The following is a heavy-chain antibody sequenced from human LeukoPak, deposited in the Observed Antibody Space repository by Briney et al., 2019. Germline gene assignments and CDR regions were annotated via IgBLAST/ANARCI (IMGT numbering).Heavy chain of an antibody. V-gene: IGHV3-7*01. D-gene: IGHD2-15*01. Sequence: QTGGSLRLSCAGSGFTFSHFWMSWVRQAPGKGLEWVAYIKKTGIETYYLDCVKGRFTITRDNNRNSLFLQMYSLRAEDTAVYFCARENGYCSGSDCYSYFDSWGQGTLVTVSS. CDR2: IKKTGIET. CDR1: GFTFSHFW. J-gene: IGHJ4*02. CDR3: ARENGYCSGSDCYSYFDS.